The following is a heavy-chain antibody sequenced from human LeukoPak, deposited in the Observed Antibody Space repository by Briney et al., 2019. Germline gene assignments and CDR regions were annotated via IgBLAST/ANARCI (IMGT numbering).Heavy chain of an antibody. D-gene: IGHD1/OR15-1a*01. CDR3: ATSESQTRFDY. CDR2: IFPGDSDT. J-gene: IGHJ4*02. CDR1: GYSFTTYW. Sequence: GESLKISCKGSGYSFTTYWIGWVRQMPGKGLEWIGIIFPGDSDTTYSPSLQGQVTISADKSINTAYLQWSSLRASDAAMYYCATSESQTRFDYWGQGTPVTVSS. V-gene: IGHV5-51*01.